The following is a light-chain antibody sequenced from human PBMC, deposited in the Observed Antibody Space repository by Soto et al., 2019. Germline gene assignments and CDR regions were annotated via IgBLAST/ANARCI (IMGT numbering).Light chain of an antibody. CDR3: QQYNNWPFT. V-gene: IGKV3-15*01. Sequence: DIVITQSPATLSVFQGERATLSCMASQGVSSNLAWYQQKPGQAPRRLIYGASTRATGIPARFSGSGSGTEFTLTISSLQSEDFAVYYCQQYNNWPFTFGQGTRLEI. CDR1: QGVSSN. CDR2: GAS. J-gene: IGKJ5*01.